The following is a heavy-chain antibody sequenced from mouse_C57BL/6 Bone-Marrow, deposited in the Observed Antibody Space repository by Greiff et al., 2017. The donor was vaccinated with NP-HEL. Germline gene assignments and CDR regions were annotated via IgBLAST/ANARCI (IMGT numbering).Heavy chain of an antibody. CDR3: ARGGYSNYDGDY. D-gene: IGHD2-5*01. Sequence: QVQLQQSGPELVKPGASVKISCKASGYSFTSYYIHWVKQRPGQGLEWIGWIYPGSGNTKYNEKFKGKATLTADTSSSTAYMQLSSLTSEDSAVDYCARGGYSNYDGDYWGQGTTLTVSS. CDR1: GYSFTSYY. J-gene: IGHJ2*01. CDR2: IYPGSGNT. V-gene: IGHV1-66*01.